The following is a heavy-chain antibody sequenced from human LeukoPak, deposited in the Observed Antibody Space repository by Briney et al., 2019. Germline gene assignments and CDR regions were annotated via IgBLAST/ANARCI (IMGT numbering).Heavy chain of an antibody. V-gene: IGHV3-23*01. Sequence: GGSLRLSCAASGFTFSSYAMSWVRQAPGKGLEWVSAISGSGGSTYYADSVKGRFTISRDNSKNTLYLQMNSLRGEDTSVYYCAKDQQLQPFHYWGQGTLVTVSS. J-gene: IGHJ4*02. CDR1: GFTFSSYA. D-gene: IGHD2-2*01. CDR2: ISGSGGST. CDR3: AKDQQLQPFHY.